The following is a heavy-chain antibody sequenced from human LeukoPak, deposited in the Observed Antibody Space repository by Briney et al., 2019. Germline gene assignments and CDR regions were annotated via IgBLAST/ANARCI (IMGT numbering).Heavy chain of an antibody. D-gene: IGHD3-3*01. J-gene: IGHJ5*02. CDR2: IYDSGST. V-gene: IGHV4-31*03. Sequence: SQTLSLTCTVSGGSISSGGYYWSWIRQHPGKGLEWIGYIYDSGSTYYNPSLRSRVTISVDTSKNQFSLKLSSVTAADTAVYYCARELYDPSNWFDPWGQGTLVTVSS. CDR1: GGSISSGGYY. CDR3: ARELYDPSNWFDP.